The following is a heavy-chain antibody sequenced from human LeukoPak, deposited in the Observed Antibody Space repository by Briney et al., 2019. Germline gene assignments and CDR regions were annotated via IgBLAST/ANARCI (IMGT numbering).Heavy chain of an antibody. V-gene: IGHV3-23*01. CDR3: ASYNPYY. CDR2: IGGSGGST. D-gene: IGHD1-1*01. Sequence: AGGSLRLSCAASGFTFSSYGMSWVRQAPGKGLEWVSAIGGSGGSTYYADSVKGRFTISRDDSKKTIYLQMNSLRAEDTAVYYCASYNPYYWGQGTLVTVSS. CDR1: GFTFSSYG. J-gene: IGHJ4*02.